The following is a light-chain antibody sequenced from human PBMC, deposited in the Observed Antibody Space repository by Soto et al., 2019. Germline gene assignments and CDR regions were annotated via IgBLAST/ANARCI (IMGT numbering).Light chain of an antibody. J-gene: IGKJ4*01. Sequence: IQLTQSPSSLSASVGDRVNITCRASQGISSFLGWYQQKPGKAPKLLINVASTLQSGVPSRFSGSGSGTDFTLTISSLQPEDFATYYCQQLNSYPLTFGGGTKVDI. CDR3: QQLNSYPLT. CDR2: VAS. CDR1: QGISSF. V-gene: IGKV1-9*01.